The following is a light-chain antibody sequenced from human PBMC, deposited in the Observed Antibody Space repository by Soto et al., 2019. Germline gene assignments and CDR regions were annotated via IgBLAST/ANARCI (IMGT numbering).Light chain of an antibody. CDR1: SSDVGGYNH. CDR3: CSYAGNSLWV. CDR2: DVS. J-gene: IGLJ3*02. Sequence: QSALTQPRSVSGSPGQSVTISCTGTSSDVGGYNHVSWYQQHPGKAPKLMIYDVSKWPSGVPDRFSGSKSGNTASLTISGLQAEDEADYYCCSYAGNSLWVFGGGTKLTVL. V-gene: IGLV2-11*01.